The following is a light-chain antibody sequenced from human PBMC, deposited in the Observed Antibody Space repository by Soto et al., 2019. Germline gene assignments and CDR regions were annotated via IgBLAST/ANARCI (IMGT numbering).Light chain of an antibody. V-gene: IGLV6-57*02. Sequence: NFMLTQPHSVSESPGKTVTISCTGNSGSIANKFVQWYQQRPGSAPTTLIFENTHRPSAVPDRFSGSIDTSSNSASLTISGLRTEDEADYYCQSFDSANRVVFGGGTKLTVL. CDR1: SGSIANKF. J-gene: IGLJ2*01. CDR3: QSFDSANRVV. CDR2: ENT.